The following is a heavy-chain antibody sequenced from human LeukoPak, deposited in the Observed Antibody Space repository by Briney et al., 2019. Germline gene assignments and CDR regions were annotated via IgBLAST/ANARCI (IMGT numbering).Heavy chain of an antibody. CDR2: INHSGST. V-gene: IGHV4-34*01. CDR3: ARGGDNTGYCYRYFDY. Sequence: PSETLSLTCAVYGGSFSGYYWSWIRQPPGKGLEWIGEINHSGSTNYNPSLKSRVTISVDTSKNQFSLRLTSVTAADTAVYYCARGGDNTGYCYRYFDYWSQGALVTVSS. CDR1: GGSFSGYY. J-gene: IGHJ4*02. D-gene: IGHD3-22*01.